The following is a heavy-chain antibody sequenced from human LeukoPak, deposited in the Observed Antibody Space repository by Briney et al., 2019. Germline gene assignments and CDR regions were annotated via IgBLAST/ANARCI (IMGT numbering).Heavy chain of an antibody. CDR1: GFTFSSYA. J-gene: IGHJ4*02. CDR3: VRAYYFDY. CDR2: IKQDGSEK. V-gene: IGHV3-7*01. Sequence: HAGGSLRLSCEASGFTFSSYAMSWVRQAPGKGLQWVANIKQDGSEKSYVDSVKGRFTISRDNAKNSLYLQMNSMRDEDTAVYYCVRAYYFDYWGQGTLVTVSS.